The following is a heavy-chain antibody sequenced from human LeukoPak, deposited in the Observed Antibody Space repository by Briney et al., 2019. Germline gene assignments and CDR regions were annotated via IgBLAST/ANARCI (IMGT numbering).Heavy chain of an antibody. CDR2: IYYSGST. Sequence: KASETLSLTCTVSGGSITSNSYYWGWLRQPPGNGLEWIGSIYYSGSTYYNPSLKSRVTISVDTSKNQFSLKLSSVTAADTAVYYCARGRRDGYMLLWEDYWGQGTLVTGSS. CDR3: ARGRRDGYMLLWEDY. V-gene: IGHV4-39*07. D-gene: IGHD5-24*01. CDR1: GGSITSNSYY. J-gene: IGHJ4*02.